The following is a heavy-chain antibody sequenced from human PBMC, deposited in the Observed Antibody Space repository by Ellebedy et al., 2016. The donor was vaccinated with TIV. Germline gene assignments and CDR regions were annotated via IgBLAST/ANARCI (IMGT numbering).Heavy chain of an antibody. CDR2: MNPNSGHT. CDR3: ARGAYYYDSSGYLSFDY. J-gene: IGHJ4*02. Sequence: ASVKVSXXASGYTFTSYDINWVRQATGQGLEWMGWMNPNSGHTGYAQKFQGRVTITADESTSTAYMELSSLRSEDTAVYYCARGAYYYDSSGYLSFDYWGQGTLVTVSS. V-gene: IGHV1-8*01. CDR1: GYTFTSYD. D-gene: IGHD3-22*01.